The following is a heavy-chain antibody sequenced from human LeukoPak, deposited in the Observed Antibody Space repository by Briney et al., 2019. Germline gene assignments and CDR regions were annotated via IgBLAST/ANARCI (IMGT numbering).Heavy chain of an antibody. D-gene: IGHD2-15*01. CDR1: GFTFSSYE. CDR2: IDYSGSSI. V-gene: IGHV3-48*03. Sequence: GGSLRLSCAASGFTFSSYEMNWVRQAPGKGLEWVSYIDYSGSSIYYADSVKGRFTISRDNSKNSLYLQMNSLGAEDTALYYCARAAVVASTLPAYWGQGTLVTVSS. J-gene: IGHJ4*02. CDR3: ARAAVVASTLPAY.